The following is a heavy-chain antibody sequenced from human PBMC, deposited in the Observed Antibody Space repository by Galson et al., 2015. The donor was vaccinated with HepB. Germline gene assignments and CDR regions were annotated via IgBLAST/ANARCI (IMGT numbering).Heavy chain of an antibody. V-gene: IGHV3-7*01. CDR2: IKQDGNEK. Sequence: SLRLSCAVSGFPFSNFWMPWVRQAPGKGLEWVANIKQDGNEKYYVDSVKGRFTISRDNAKNSLYLQINSLRVEDTAVYYCARRADFWSGYFGYYYHYMDVWGKGTTVTVSS. D-gene: IGHD3-3*01. J-gene: IGHJ6*03. CDR3: ARRADFWSGYFGYYYHYMDV. CDR1: GFPFSNFW.